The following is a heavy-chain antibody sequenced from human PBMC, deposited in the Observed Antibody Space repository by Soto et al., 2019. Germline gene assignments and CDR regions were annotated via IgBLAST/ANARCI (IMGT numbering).Heavy chain of an antibody. Sequence: QVQLVQSGAEVKKPGASVKVSCKASGYTFSTYYMHWVRQAPGQGYEWMGIINPSGGSTTYAQKFQGRVTMTRATSPTTVYMELSSLKSEDTAVYYCARYDYNGYYFDYWGQGTLVTVSS. CDR3: ARYDYNGYYFDY. D-gene: IGHD4-4*01. CDR1: GYTFSTYY. CDR2: INPSGGST. J-gene: IGHJ4*02. V-gene: IGHV1-46*01.